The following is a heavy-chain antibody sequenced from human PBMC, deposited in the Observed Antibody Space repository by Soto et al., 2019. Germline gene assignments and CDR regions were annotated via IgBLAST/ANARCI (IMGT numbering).Heavy chain of an antibody. CDR3: VRSTGELLSLDP. V-gene: IGHV4-28*01. CDR1: GYSITSSFW. D-gene: IGHD1-26*01. J-gene: IGHJ5*02. Sequence: QVQLQESGPGLVKPSDTLSLTCTVTGYSITSSFWWGWIRQPPGKGLEWISYIYYTGTAYYNPSLKSRVTMSVDTSNNQFSLILRSVTALDTAVYYCVRSTGELLSLDPWGQGTLVTVSS. CDR2: IYYTGTA.